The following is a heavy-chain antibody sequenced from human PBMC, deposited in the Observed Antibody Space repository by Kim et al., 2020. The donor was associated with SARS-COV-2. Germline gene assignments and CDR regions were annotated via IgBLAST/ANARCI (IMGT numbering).Heavy chain of an antibody. D-gene: IGHD3-22*01. Sequence: DSVKGRFTISRDNSKNTLYLQMNSLRAEDTAVYYCARDFYDSSSSDAFDIWGQGTMVTVSS. CDR3: ARDFYDSSSSDAFDI. V-gene: IGHV3-30*01. J-gene: IGHJ3*02.